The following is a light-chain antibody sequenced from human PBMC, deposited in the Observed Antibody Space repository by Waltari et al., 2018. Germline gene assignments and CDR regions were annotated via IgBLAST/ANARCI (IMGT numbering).Light chain of an antibody. CDR2: DAS. V-gene: IGKV1-33*01. CDR3: QQSWT. CDR1: QDISNY. J-gene: IGKJ2*02. Sequence: DIQMTQSPSSLSASVGDRVTITCQASQDISNYLNWYQQKPGKAPKLLIYDASNLETGVPSRFSGSGSGTDFTFTISSLQPEDIATYYCQQSWTFGQGTKLEIK.